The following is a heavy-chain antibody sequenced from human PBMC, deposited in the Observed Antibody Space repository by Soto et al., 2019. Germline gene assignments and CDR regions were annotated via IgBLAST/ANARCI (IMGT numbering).Heavy chain of an antibody. D-gene: IGHD2-2*01. V-gene: IGHV1-24*01. CDR3: ATLVVPAAAKDNWFDP. CDR1: GYTLTELS. Sequence: ASVKVSCKVSGYTLTELSMHWVRQAPGKGLEWMGGFDPEDGETIYAQKFQGRVTMTEDTSTDTAYMELSSLRSEDTAVYYCATLVVPAAAKDNWFDPWGQGTLVTVSS. J-gene: IGHJ5*02. CDR2: FDPEDGET.